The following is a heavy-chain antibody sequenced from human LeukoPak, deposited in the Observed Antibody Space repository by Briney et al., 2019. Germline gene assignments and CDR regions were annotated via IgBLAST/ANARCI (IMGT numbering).Heavy chain of an antibody. CDR1: GFTFSSYW. V-gene: IGHV3-74*01. CDR2: INSDGSST. Sequence: PGGSLRLSCAASGFTFSSYWMHWVRQAPGKGLVWVSRINSDGSSTSYADSVKGRFTISRDNAKNTLYLQMNSLRAEDTAVYYCARVGYYYDSSGCYGVCDYWGQGTLVTVSS. J-gene: IGHJ4*02. D-gene: IGHD3-22*01. CDR3: ARVGYYYDSSGCYGVCDY.